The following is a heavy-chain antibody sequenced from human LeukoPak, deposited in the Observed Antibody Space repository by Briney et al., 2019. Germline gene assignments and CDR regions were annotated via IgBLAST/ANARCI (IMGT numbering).Heavy chain of an antibody. CDR1: GGSISGHF. V-gene: IGHV4-59*11. D-gene: IGHD5-12*01. CDR3: AREGYAYGLFH. J-gene: IGHJ4*02. CDR2: IYYSGST. Sequence: SETLSLTCSVSGGSISGHFWSWIRQPPGKGLEWIGYIYYSGSTNYNPSLRSRVTISIDTSKNQFSLRLNSVTAADTAVYYCAREGYAYGLFHWGQGTLVTVSS.